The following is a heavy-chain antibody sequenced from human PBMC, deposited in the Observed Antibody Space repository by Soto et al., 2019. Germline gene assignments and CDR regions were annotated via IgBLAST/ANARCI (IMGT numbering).Heavy chain of an antibody. V-gene: IGHV5-10-1*01. CDR2: IDPSDSYT. CDR3: ASNKSWNYYYGMDV. J-gene: IGHJ6*02. D-gene: IGHD6-13*01. Sequence: PGESLKISCKGSGYSFTSYWISWVRQMPGKGLEWMGRIDPSDSYTKYSPSFQGHVTISADKSISTAYLQWSSLKASDTAMYYCASNKSWNYYYGMDVWGQGTTVTVYS. CDR1: GYSFTSYW.